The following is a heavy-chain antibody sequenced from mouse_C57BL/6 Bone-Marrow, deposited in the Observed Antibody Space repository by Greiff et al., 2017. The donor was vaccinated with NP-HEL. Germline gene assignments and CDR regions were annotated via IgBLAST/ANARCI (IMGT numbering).Heavy chain of an antibody. CDR2: ISGGGGNT. V-gene: IGHV5-9*01. J-gene: IGHJ2*01. D-gene: IGHD1-1*01. Sequence: DVKLVESGGGLVKPGGSLKLSCAASGFTFSSYTMSWVRQTPEKRLEWVATISGGGGNTYYPDSVKGRFTISRDNAKNTLYLQMSSLRSEDTALYYCARLAHYYGSRDYWGQGTTLTVSS. CDR3: ARLAHYYGSRDY. CDR1: GFTFSSYT.